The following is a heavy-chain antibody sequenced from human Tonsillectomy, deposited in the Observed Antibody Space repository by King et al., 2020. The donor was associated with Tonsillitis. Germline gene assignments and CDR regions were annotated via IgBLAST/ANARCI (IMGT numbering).Heavy chain of an antibody. CDR2: IWYDGINK. D-gene: IGHD6-19*01. CDR1: GFTFRSYG. CDR3: ARGSGGHYFDY. J-gene: IGHJ4*02. V-gene: IGHV3-33*08. Sequence: HVQLVESGGGVVQPGRSLRLSCAASGFTFRSYGMHWVRQAPGTGLEWVAVIWYDGINKYYADSVKGRFTISRDNSKNTLYLQMNSLRAEDTAVYYCARGSGGHYFDYWGQGTLVTVSS.